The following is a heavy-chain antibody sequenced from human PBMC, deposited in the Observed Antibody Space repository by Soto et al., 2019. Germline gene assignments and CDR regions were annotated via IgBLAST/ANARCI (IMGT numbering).Heavy chain of an antibody. CDR2: VNPKRGGT. V-gene: IGHV1-2*06. CDR1: GYSFVNFF. J-gene: IGHJ2*01. D-gene: IGHD2-21*01. CDR3: ARDSGIPGRFWYFDI. Sequence: QVQLVQSGAEVKKPGAPVRVSCKTYGYSFVNFFLHWVRQAPGQGPEWMGLVNPKRGGTEYAPNFQGRVTMTRDTSINTVYLDLSGLTSDDTAVYYCARDSGIPGRFWYFDIWGRGTLVTVSP.